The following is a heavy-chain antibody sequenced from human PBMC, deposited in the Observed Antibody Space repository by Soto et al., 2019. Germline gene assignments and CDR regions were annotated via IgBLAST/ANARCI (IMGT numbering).Heavy chain of an antibody. CDR3: ARRTTVTRDWFDP. V-gene: IGHV4-4*02. CDR2: IYHSGRT. J-gene: IGHJ5*02. CDR1: GDSMITSSW. Sequence: QVHLQESGPGLVKPSGTLSLTCVVSGDSMITSSWWTWVRQSPGKGLEWIGEIYHSGRTDYNPSLKSRVTISVDKSKSQFSLQLTSVTAADTAVYFCARRTTVTRDWFDPWGQGTLVTVSS. D-gene: IGHD4-17*01.